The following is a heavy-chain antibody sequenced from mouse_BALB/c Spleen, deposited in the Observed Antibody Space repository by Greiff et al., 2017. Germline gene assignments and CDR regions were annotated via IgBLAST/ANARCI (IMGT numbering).Heavy chain of an antibody. Sequence: VQLQQSGAELVRPGVSVKISCKGSGYTFTDYAMHWVKQSHAKSLEWIGVISTYYGDASYNQKFKGKATMTVDKSSSTAYMGLARLTSEDSAIYYCARKKRYDYDGGYFDYWGQGTTLTVSS. CDR2: ISTYYGDA. CDR3: ARKKRYDYDGGYFDY. D-gene: IGHD2-4*01. V-gene: IGHV1S137*01. CDR1: GYTFTDYA. J-gene: IGHJ2*01.